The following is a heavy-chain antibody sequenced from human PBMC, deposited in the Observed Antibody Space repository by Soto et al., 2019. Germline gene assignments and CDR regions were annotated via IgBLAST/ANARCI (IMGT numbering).Heavy chain of an antibody. Sequence: PSETLSLTCAVYGGSFSGYYWSWIRQPPGKGLEWIGEINHSGSTNYNPSLKSRVTISVDTSKNQFSLKLSSVTAADTAVYYCARGYCSGGSCYSALSQYYYYYYMDVWGKGTTVTVSS. V-gene: IGHV4-34*01. CDR2: INHSGST. CDR1: GGSFSGYY. CDR3: ARGYCSGGSCYSALSQYYYYYYMDV. D-gene: IGHD2-15*01. J-gene: IGHJ6*03.